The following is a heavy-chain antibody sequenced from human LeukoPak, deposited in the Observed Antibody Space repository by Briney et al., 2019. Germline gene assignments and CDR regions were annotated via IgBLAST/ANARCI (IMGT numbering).Heavy chain of an antibody. CDR1: GFTLRSYS. J-gene: IGHJ4*02. Sequence: PGGSLRLCCAASGFTLRSYSMNWVRQAPGKGLEWVSYISSSSSTIYYADSVKGRFTISRDNAKNSLYLQMNSLRAEDTAVYYCARIRYGDYFDYWGQGTLVTVSS. V-gene: IGHV3-48*01. D-gene: IGHD4-17*01. CDR2: ISSSSSTI. CDR3: ARIRYGDYFDY.